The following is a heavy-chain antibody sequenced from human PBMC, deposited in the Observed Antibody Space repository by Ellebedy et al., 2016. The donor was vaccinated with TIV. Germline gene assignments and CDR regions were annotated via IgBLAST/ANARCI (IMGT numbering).Heavy chain of an antibody. CDR3: AEGRSGWYYFDY. Sequence: SETLSLTCAVYGGSFSDYYWSWIRQPPGKGLEWIGEINQSGRTNYNPSLDKGRVTISVDTSKNQFSLRLSSVTAADTAVYYCAEGRSGWYYFDYWGQGTPVTVSS. CDR2: INQSGRT. CDR1: GGSFSDYY. V-gene: IGHV4-34*01. D-gene: IGHD6-19*01. J-gene: IGHJ4*02.